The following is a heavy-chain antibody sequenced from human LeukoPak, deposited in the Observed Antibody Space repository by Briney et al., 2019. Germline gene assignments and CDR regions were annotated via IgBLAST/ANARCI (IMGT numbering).Heavy chain of an antibody. CDR2: IRSKANSYAT. D-gene: IGHD3-22*01. J-gene: IGHJ3*02. CDR3: TRHRDYYDSSGYYAFDI. CDR1: GSTFSGSA. V-gene: IGHV3-73*01. Sequence: SGGSLRLSCAASGSTFSGSAMHWVRQASGKGLEWVGRIRSKANSYATAYAASVKGRFTISRDDSKNTAYLQMNSLKTEDTAVYYCTRHRDYYDSSGYYAFDIWGQGTMVTVSS.